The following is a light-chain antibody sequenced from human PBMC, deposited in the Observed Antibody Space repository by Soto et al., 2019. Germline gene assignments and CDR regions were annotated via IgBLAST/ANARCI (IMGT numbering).Light chain of an antibody. V-gene: IGLV2-14*01. CDR1: NSDVGGYNY. CDR2: EVF. Sequence: QSVLTQPASVSGSPGQSITIPCTGTNSDVGGYNYVSWYQHHPGKAPKLMMYEVFNRPSGVSSRFSGSKSGSTASLTISGLQAEDEADYYCSSYTTTNTLYVFGTGTKVTVL. J-gene: IGLJ1*01. CDR3: SSYTTTNTLYV.